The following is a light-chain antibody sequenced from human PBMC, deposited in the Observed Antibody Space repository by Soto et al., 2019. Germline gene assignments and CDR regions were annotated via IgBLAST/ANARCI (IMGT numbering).Light chain of an antibody. Sequence: DIQMTQSPSSLSASVGVRITITCRASQSISWKLNWYQQRPGKAPKLLIYAASSLQSGVPSRFSGSGSGTGFTLTISSLQPEDFATYYCQQSFRRWTFGQGTKVEIK. J-gene: IGKJ1*01. CDR1: QSISWK. CDR2: AAS. CDR3: QQSFRRWT. V-gene: IGKV1-39*01.